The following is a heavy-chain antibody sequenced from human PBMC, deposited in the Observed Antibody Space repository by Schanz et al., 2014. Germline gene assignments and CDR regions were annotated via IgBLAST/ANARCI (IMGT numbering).Heavy chain of an antibody. Sequence: QVHLVQSGSEVKEPGSSVKVSCKPSGGTFVTFFFTWVRQAPGQGPQWMGRIRPLLGVANYAQEFQGRLTITADTSTSTAYMELSSLRSEDTAVYYCATCSGGTCHAKPVLDNWGQGTLVTVSS. CDR1: GGTFVTFF. CDR2: IRPLLGVA. J-gene: IGHJ4*02. V-gene: IGHV1-69*04. D-gene: IGHD2-15*01. CDR3: ATCSGGTCHAKPVLDN.